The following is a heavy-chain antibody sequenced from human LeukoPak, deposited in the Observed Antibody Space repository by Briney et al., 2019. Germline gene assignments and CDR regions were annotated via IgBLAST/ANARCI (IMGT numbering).Heavy chain of an antibody. CDR2: IGGGGGAT. Sequence: PGGFLRLSCAASGFTFSTYAITWVRQASGKGLEWVSGIGGGGGATYYADSVNGRFTISRDDSTSALYLQMNSLRAEDTALYYCAKAVSYDYTNWGSAQFDYWGQGTLVTVSS. D-gene: IGHD4-11*01. CDR1: GFTFSTYA. V-gene: IGHV3-23*01. CDR3: AKAVSYDYTNWGSAQFDY. J-gene: IGHJ4*02.